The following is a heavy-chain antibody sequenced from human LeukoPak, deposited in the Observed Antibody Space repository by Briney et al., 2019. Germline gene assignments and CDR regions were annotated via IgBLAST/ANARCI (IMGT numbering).Heavy chain of an antibody. V-gene: IGHV3-30-3*01. J-gene: IGHJ4*02. D-gene: IGHD3-10*01. CDR3: VREGYYESGSSPTFYFDY. CDR1: GFDFHNYV. CDR2: ISYAVNIK. Sequence: PGGSLRLSCAASGFDFHNYVIRWVRQAPGKGLEWVAVISYAVNIKYYADSVKGRFTISRDSPSKTVFLQMNSLRTEDTAVYYCVREGYYESGSSPTFYFDYWGQGTLVTVSS.